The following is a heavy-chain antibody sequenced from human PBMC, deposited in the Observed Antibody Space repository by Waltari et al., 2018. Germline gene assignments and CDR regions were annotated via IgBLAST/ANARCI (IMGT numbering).Heavy chain of an antibody. D-gene: IGHD2-2*01. CDR1: GGSFSGYY. J-gene: IGHJ6*04. CDR3: ARDAHIVVVPAASGLDV. Sequence: QVQLQQWGAGLLKPSETLSLTCAVYGGSFSGYYWSWIRQPPGKGLEWIGEINHSGSTNYHPSLKSRVTISVVTSKNQFSLKLSSVTAADTAVYYCARDAHIVVVPAASGLDVWGKGTTVTVSS. V-gene: IGHV4-34*01. CDR2: INHSGST.